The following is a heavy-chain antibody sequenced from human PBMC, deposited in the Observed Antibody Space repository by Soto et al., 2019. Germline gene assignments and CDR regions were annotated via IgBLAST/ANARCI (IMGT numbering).Heavy chain of an antibody. J-gene: IGHJ6*02. V-gene: IGHV1-69*01. D-gene: IGHD5-12*01. CDR1: GGTFSSYA. CDR3: ARDGEHVDIVATINNQNHYGMDV. CDR2: IIPIFGTA. Sequence: QVQLVQSGAEVKKPGSSVKVSCKASGGTFSSYAISWVRQAPGQGLEWMGGIIPIFGTANYAQKFQGRVTITADESTSTAYMELSSLRSEDTAVYYCARDGEHVDIVATINNQNHYGMDVWGQGTTVTVSS.